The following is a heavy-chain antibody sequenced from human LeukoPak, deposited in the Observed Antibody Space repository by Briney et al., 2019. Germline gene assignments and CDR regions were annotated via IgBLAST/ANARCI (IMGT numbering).Heavy chain of an antibody. D-gene: IGHD4-17*01. CDR2: IYHSGST. Sequence: SETLSLTCAVSGYSISSGYYWGWIRQPPGKGLEWIGSIYHSGSTYYNPSLKSRVTISVDTSKNQFSLKLSSVTAADTAVYYCARAVGVTTVYYFDYWGQGTLVTVSS. V-gene: IGHV4-38-2*01. J-gene: IGHJ4*02. CDR1: GYSISSGYY. CDR3: ARAVGVTTVYYFDY.